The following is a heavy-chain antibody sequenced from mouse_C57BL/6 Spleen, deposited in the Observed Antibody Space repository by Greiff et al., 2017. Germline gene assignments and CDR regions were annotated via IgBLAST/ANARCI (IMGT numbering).Heavy chain of an antibody. D-gene: IGHD2-10*01. Sequence: VQLQQPGAELVKPGASVKLSCKASGYTFTSYWMHWVKQRPGQGLEWIGMIHPNSGSTNYNEKFKSKATLTVDKSSSTAYMQLSSLTSEDSAVYYCTVPYSVEEAWFAYWGQGTLVTVSA. CDR1: GYTFTSYW. V-gene: IGHV1-64*01. CDR3: TVPYSVEEAWFAY. CDR2: IHPNSGST. J-gene: IGHJ3*01.